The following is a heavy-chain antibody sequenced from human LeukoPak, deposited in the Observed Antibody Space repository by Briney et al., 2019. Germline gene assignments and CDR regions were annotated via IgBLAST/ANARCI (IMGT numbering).Heavy chain of an antibody. V-gene: IGHV3-48*04. CDR3: ARGPSRGDYDSSGYYYSIPFYYGMDV. CDR1: GFTFSSYS. J-gene: IGHJ6*02. D-gene: IGHD3-22*01. CDR2: ISSSSSTI. Sequence: GGSLRLSCAASGFTFSSYSMIWVRQAPGKGLEWVSYISSSSSTIYYADSVKGRFTISRDNAKNSLYLQMNSLRAEDTAVYYCARGPSRGDYDSSGYYYSIPFYYGMDVWGQGTTVTVSS.